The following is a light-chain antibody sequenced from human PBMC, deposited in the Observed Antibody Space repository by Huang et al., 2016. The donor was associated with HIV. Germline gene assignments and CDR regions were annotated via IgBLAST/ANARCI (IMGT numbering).Light chain of an antibody. CDR3: QQSYSTPRT. J-gene: IGKJ1*01. V-gene: IGKV1-39*01. CDR2: DAS. CDR1: QTISTY. Sequence: DIQMTQSPSSLSASVGDRVTITCRASQTISTYLNWYQQRPGKAPKLLIYDASTLQSGGPSRFSGSGSGTDFALSIGSLQPEDFATYFYQQSYSTPRTFGQGTKVEIK.